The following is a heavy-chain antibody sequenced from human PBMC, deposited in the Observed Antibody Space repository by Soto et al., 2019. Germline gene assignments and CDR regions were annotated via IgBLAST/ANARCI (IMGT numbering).Heavy chain of an antibody. CDR3: ARGWGKYFGGNDF. V-gene: IGHV1-18*01. D-gene: IGHD2-15*01. J-gene: IGHJ4*01. CDR1: GYTFNTFG. Sequence: ASVKVSCKASGYTFNTFGITWVRQAPGQGLEWMGCVSGYSDKRDYSRKHQDRITLTAAPSTTTSYMELRSLTSDDTAVYYCARGWGKYFGGNDFWG. CDR2: VSGYSDKR.